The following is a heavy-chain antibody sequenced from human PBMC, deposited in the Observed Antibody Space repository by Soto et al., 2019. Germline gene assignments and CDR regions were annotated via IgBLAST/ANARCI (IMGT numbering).Heavy chain of an antibody. D-gene: IGHD3-3*01. CDR1: GLSLSSSG. Sequence: GTRSLSGAAAGLSLSSSGMPWVRQAPGKGLELVAVISYDGSNKYYADSVRGRFTISRDNSKNTLYLQMNSLRAEDTAVYYCAKGITTLGVVTIWNYYGMDVWGQGTTVTVSS. CDR2: ISYDGSNK. J-gene: IGHJ6*02. V-gene: IGHV3-30*18. CDR3: AKGITTLGVVTIWNYYGMDV.